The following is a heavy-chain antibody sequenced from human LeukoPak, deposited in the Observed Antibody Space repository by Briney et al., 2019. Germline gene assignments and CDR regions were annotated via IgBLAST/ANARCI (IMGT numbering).Heavy chain of an antibody. CDR1: GGSFSGYY. CDR3: ARGIVLMVYATFDY. Sequence: SETLSLTCAVYGGSFSGYYWSWIRQPPGKGLEWIGEINHSGSTNYNPSLKSRVTISVDTSKNQFSLKLNSVTAADTAVYYCARGIVLMVYATFDYWGQGTLVTASS. J-gene: IGHJ4*02. D-gene: IGHD2-8*01. V-gene: IGHV4-34*01. CDR2: INHSGST.